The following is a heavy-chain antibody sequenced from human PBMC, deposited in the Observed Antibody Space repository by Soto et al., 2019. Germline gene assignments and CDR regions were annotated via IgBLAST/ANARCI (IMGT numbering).Heavy chain of an antibody. CDR3: ATLWFGAADY. D-gene: IGHD3-10*01. CDR2: IYYSGST. CDR1: GGSISRSSYY. V-gene: IGHV4-39*01. J-gene: IGHJ4*02. Sequence: QLQLQESGPGLVKPSETLSLTCTVSGGSISRSSYYWGWIRQPPGKGLEWIGSIYYSGSTHYNPSLKSRVTISVDTPTNQFSLKLSSVTAADTAVYYCATLWFGAADYWGQGTLVTVSS.